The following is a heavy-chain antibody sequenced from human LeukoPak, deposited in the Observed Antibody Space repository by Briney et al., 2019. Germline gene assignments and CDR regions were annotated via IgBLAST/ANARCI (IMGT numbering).Heavy chain of an antibody. V-gene: IGHV1-18*01. CDR2: ISAYNGNT. J-gene: IGHJ3*02. CDR1: GYTFTSYG. Sequence: ASVKVSCKASGYTFTSYGISWVRQAPGQGLEWMGWISAYNGNTNYAQKLQGRVTMTRNTSISTAYMELSSLRSEDTAVYYCASGDAFDIWGQGTMVTVSS. CDR3: ASGDAFDI.